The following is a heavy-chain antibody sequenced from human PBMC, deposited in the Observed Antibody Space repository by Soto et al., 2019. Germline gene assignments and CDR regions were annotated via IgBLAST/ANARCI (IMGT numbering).Heavy chain of an antibody. Sequence: GGSLRLSCAASGFTFSSYWMSWVRQAPGKGLEWVANIKQDGSEKYYVDSVKGRFTISRDNAKNSLYLQMNSLRAEDTAVYYCARHPERIAQIGWFDPWGQGTRVTVSS. D-gene: IGHD6-13*01. CDR3: ARHPERIAQIGWFDP. V-gene: IGHV3-7*01. CDR1: GFTFSSYW. CDR2: IKQDGSEK. J-gene: IGHJ5*02.